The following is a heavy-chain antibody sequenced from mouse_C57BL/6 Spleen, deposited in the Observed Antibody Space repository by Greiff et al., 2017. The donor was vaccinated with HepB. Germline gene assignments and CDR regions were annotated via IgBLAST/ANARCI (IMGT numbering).Heavy chain of an antibody. CDR3: ARSDGYFHYYAMDY. V-gene: IGHV1-72*01. D-gene: IGHD2-3*01. Sequence: QVHVKQPGAELVKPGASVKLSCKASGYTFTSYWMHWVKQRPGRGLEWIGRIDPNSGGTKYNEKFKSKATLTVDKPSSTAYMQLSSLTSEDSAVYYCARSDGYFHYYAMDYWGQGTSVTVSS. CDR1: GYTFTSYW. J-gene: IGHJ4*01. CDR2: IDPNSGGT.